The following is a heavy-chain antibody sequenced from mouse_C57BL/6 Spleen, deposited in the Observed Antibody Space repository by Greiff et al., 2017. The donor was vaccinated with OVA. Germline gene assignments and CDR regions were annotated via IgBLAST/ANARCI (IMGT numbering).Heavy chain of an antibody. CDR2: IRRKSNNYAT. J-gene: IGHJ3*01. V-gene: IGHV10-1*01. Sequence: EVMLVESGGGFVQPKGSLKLSCAASGFSFNTYAMTWVRQAPGQGLEWVARIRRKSNNYATYYADSVKARFTISRNESESMLYIQMNNLKTEDTAKDYGVREPNRYVSSYGEYWGQGTLVTVSA. CDR3: VREPNRYVSSYGEY. CDR1: GFSFNTYA. D-gene: IGHD1-1*01.